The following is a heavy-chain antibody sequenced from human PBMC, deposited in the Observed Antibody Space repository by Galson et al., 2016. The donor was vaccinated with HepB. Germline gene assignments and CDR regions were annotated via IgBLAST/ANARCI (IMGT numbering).Heavy chain of an antibody. CDR1: GFSVYV. J-gene: IGHJ6*02. CDR2: FSGYDSSA. D-gene: IGHD3-3*01. CDR3: AKDLLYEIARSSSDFWRGLARRQSAGDSDMDV. Sequence: SLRLSCAASGFSVYVMSWVRQAPGKGLEWVATFSGYDSSAFYADSVKGRFTITRDSTKKTLFLQMNSLRVDDTARYFCAKDLLYEIARSSSDFWRGLARRQSAGDSDMDVWGQGTTVIVSS. V-gene: IGHV3-23*01.